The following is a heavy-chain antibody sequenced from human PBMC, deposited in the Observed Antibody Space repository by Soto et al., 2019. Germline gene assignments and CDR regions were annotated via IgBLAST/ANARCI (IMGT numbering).Heavy chain of an antibody. Sequence: QVQLVQSGAEVKKPGSSVKVSCKASGGTFSSYTISWVRQAPGQGLEWMGRIIPILGIANYAQKFQGRVTITADKSTSTAYMELSSLRSEDTAVYYCARQSWGRGGFWVWGKGTTVTVSS. J-gene: IGHJ6*04. CDR3: ARQSWGRGGFWV. CDR2: IIPILGIA. V-gene: IGHV1-69*02. CDR1: GGTFSSYT. D-gene: IGHD2-15*01.